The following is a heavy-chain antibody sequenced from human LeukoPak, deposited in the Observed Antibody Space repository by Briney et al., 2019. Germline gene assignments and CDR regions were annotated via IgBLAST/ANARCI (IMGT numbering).Heavy chain of an antibody. V-gene: IGHV3-74*01. CDR2: ISTDGRTT. CDR1: GFTLSNYW. CDR3: AREATSFDI. J-gene: IGHJ3*02. Sequence: GGCLRLSCAASGFTLSNYWMHWVRQAPGEGLVWVSGISTDGRTTIYADSVKGRFTISRDNAKNTLSMQMNSLKAEDTAVYYCAREATSFDIWGQGTMVTVSS.